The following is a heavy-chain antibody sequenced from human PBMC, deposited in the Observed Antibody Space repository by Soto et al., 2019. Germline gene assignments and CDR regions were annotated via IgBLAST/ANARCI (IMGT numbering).Heavy chain of an antibody. V-gene: IGHV1-18*04. CDR1: GYTFPNYG. D-gene: IGHD6-19*01. CDR2: ITGYNGDT. Sequence: AAVKVSCKASGYTFPNYGINWVRQARGQGLEWMGWITGYNGDTNYAQKFQGRLTMTTDISSRTAYMELRNLRSDDTAVYYCARGQTSGWYRAVLDFWGQGTMVTVSS. J-gene: IGHJ4*02. CDR3: ARGQTSGWYRAVLDF.